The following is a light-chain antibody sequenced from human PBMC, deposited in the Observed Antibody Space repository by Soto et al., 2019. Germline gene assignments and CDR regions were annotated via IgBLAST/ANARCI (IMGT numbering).Light chain of an antibody. CDR3: AAWDDSLSGPV. V-gene: IGLV1-47*01. CDR2: RNN. J-gene: IGLJ3*02. CDR1: SSNIGSNY. Sequence: QSVLTQPPSASGTPGRRVTISCSGSSSNIGSNYVYWYQQLPGTAPKLLIYRNNQRPSGVPDRFSGSKSGTSASLALSGLRSEDEADYYCAAWDDSLSGPVFGGGTKLTVL.